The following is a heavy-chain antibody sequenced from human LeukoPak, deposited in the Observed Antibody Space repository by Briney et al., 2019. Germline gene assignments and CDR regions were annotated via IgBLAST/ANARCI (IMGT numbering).Heavy chain of an antibody. J-gene: IGHJ5*02. CDR3: ASQHKYCSSTSCYKGGMGWFDP. CDR1: GGTFSSYA. Sequence: GASVKVSCKASGGTFSSYAVSWVRQAPGQGLEWMGGIIPVFGTANYAQKFQGRVTITTDESTSTAYMELSSLRSEDTAMYYCASQHKYCSSTSCYKGGMGWFDPWGQGTLVTVSS. V-gene: IGHV1-69*05. CDR2: IIPVFGTA. D-gene: IGHD2-2*01.